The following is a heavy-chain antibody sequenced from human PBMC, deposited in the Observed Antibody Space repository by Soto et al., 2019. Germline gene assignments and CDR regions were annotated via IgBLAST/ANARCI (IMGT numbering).Heavy chain of an antibody. CDR2: IDPTDGTT. J-gene: IGHJ4*02. Sequence: QVQLVQSGAEVKKPGASMKVSCKTSGYTFTTSYLHWVRQAPGQGLEWMGVIDPTDGTTTFAQKFLGRVTMTRDTSTCTVYMELTGLRSEDTAVYYCARTAWLDYWGQGTLVTVSS. CDR3: ARTAWLDY. V-gene: IGHV1-46*03. D-gene: IGHD6-19*01. CDR1: GYTFTTSY.